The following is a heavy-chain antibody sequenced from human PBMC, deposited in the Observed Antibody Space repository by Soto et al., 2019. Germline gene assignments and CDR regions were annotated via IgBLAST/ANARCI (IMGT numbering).Heavy chain of an antibody. Sequence: EVQLLESGGGLVQPGGSLRLSCAASGFTFSSYAMSWVRQAPGKGLEWVSAIWGSGGSTYYADSVKGRFTISRDNSKNTLYLQMNSLRAEDTAVYYCAKGETSRVLRFLEWQPNWFDPWGQGTLVTVSS. CDR3: AKGETSRVLRFLEWQPNWFDP. CDR1: GFTFSSYA. V-gene: IGHV3-23*01. D-gene: IGHD3-3*01. J-gene: IGHJ5*02. CDR2: IWGSGGST.